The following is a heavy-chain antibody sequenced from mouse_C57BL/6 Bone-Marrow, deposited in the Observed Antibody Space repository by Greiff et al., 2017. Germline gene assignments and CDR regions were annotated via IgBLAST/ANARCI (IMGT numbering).Heavy chain of an antibody. CDR2: ISNLAYSI. CDR1: GFTFSDYG. J-gene: IGHJ4*01. V-gene: IGHV5-15*01. Sequence: EVQRVESGGGLVQPGGSLKLSCAASGFTFSDYGMAWVRQAPRKGPEWVAFISNLAYSIYYAATVTGRFTISRENAKNTLYLEMSSLRSEDTAMYYCARPMDYWGQGTSVTVSS. CDR3: ARPMDY.